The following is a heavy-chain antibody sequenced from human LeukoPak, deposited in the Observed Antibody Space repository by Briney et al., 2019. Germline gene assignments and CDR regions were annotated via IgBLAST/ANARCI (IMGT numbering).Heavy chain of an antibody. J-gene: IGHJ4*02. D-gene: IGHD3-16*01. CDR1: GFTFGDYA. Sequence: GGSLRLSCTASGFTFGDYAMSWVRQAPGKGLEWVGFIRSNFYGGTTDYAASVKGRFTISRDGSKSIAYLQMNSLKTEDTAVYYCTRGGGGDPVDYWGQGTLVTVSS. V-gene: IGHV3-49*04. CDR3: TRGGGGDPVDY. CDR2: IRSNFYGGTT.